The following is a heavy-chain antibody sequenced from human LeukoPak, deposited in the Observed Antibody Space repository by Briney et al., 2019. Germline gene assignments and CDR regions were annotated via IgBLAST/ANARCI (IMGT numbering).Heavy chain of an antibody. Sequence: TYAMHWVRQAPGXRLEWXGXXXXGNGNTKYSQRFLGRVAITRDTSASTAYMELSSLRSEDTAVYYCARDSLYSYGYDRSTWFNYWGQGTLVTVSS. CDR3: ARDSLYSYGYDRSTWFNY. J-gene: IGHJ4*02. CDR1: TYA. V-gene: IGHV1-3*01. CDR2: XXXGNGNT. D-gene: IGHD5-18*01.